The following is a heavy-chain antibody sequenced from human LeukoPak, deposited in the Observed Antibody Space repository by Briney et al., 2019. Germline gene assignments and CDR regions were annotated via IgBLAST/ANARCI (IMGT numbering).Heavy chain of an antibody. CDR2: IYSSGST. J-gene: IGHJ4*02. D-gene: IGHD7-27*01. V-gene: IGHV4-39*07. CDR1: GGSISSGSNY. CDR3: ARGFRGDNFDY. Sequence: PSETLSLTCNVSGGSISSGSNYWGWIRQPPGKTLEWIGSIYSSGSTYYNPSLKSRVIISVDTSKNQFSLKLRSVTAADTAVYYCARGFRGDNFDYWGQGTLVTVSS.